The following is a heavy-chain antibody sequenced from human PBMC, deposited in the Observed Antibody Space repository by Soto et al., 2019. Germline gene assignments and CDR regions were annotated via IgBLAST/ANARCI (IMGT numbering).Heavy chain of an antibody. CDR3: ARLPAGYPNWFDP. J-gene: IGHJ5*02. Sequence: SETLSLTCTVSGDSLSSPTYYWTWIRQPPGKGLEWIARIYYSGRTIYNPSLQSRVAISVDTSTNQFSLKLTSVTAADTAVYYCARLPAGYPNWFDPWGQGTLVTVSS. D-gene: IGHD3-9*01. CDR2: IYYSGRT. CDR1: GDSLSSPTYY. V-gene: IGHV4-61*01.